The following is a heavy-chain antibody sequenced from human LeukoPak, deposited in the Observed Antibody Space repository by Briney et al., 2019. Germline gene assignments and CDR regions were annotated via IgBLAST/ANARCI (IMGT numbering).Heavy chain of an antibody. D-gene: IGHD2-2*01. CDR2: ISTSSTYI. V-gene: IGHV3-21*06. J-gene: IGHJ4*02. Sequence: GGSLRLSCAASGFSFSSYNMKWVRQAPGKGLEWVSFISTSSTYIYYADSVKARFTVSRDNSKNFLYLQMDSLRVEDTAVYYCARAGTCSSTSCDGGIEYWGQGTLVTVSS. CDR1: GFSFSSYN. CDR3: ARAGTCSSTSCDGGIEY.